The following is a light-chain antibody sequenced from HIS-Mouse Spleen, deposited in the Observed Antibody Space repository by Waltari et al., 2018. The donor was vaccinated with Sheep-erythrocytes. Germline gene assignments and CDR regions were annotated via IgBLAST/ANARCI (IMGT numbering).Light chain of an antibody. CDR2: QDS. V-gene: IGLV3-1*01. CDR1: KLGDKY. CDR3: QAWDSSTVV. J-gene: IGLJ2*01. Sequence: SYELTQPPSVSVSPGQTASITCSGDKLGDKYACWYQQKPGQAPVLVIYQDSTRPSGIPRRFPGSNSGNTATLTIGGTQAMDEADYYCQAWDSSTVVFGGGTKLTVL.